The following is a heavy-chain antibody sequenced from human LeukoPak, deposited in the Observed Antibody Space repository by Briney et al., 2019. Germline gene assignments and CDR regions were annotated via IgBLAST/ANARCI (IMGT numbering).Heavy chain of an antibody. CDR1: GGTFSSYA. CDR3: ATSRVVVVAAAGRGGMDV. J-gene: IGHJ6*02. CDR2: IIPIFGTA. V-gene: IGHV1-69*13. Sequence: SVTVSCTASGGTFSSYAISWVRQAPGQGLEWMGGIIPIFGTANYAQKFQGRVTIAADESTSTAYMELSSLRSEDTAVYYCATSRVVVVAAAGRGGMDVWGQGTTVTVSS. D-gene: IGHD2-15*01.